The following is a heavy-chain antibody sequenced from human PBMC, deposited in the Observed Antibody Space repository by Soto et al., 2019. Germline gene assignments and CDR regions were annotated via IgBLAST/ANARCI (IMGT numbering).Heavy chain of an antibody. D-gene: IGHD3-3*01. Sequence: PSETLSLTFTVTGGPISSSGDYWGWVRQTPGKGLEWIGSIYYSGSTYYNPSLKSRVTISVDTSKNQFSLKLSSVTAADTAVYYCARRIWSGYYNWFDPWGQGTLVTVSS. CDR2: IYYSGST. CDR3: ARRIWSGYYNWFDP. V-gene: IGHV4-39*01. CDR1: GGPISSSGDY. J-gene: IGHJ5*02.